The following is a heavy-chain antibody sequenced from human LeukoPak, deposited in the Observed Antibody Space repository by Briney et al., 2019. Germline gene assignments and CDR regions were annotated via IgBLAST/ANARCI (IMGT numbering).Heavy chain of an antibody. CDR2: ITPFNGNT. Sequence: ASVKVSCKASGYTFTYRYLHWVRQAPGQALEWMGWITPFNGNTNYAQKFQDRVTITRDRSMSTAYMELSSLRSEDTAVYYCAREGSTSCPFDYWGQGTLVTVSS. CDR3: AREGSTSCPFDY. J-gene: IGHJ4*02. CDR1: GYTFTYRY. D-gene: IGHD2-2*01. V-gene: IGHV1-45*02.